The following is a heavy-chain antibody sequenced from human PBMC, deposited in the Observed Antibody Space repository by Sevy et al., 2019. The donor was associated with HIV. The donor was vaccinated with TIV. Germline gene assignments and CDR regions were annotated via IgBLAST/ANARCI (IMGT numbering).Heavy chain of an antibody. J-gene: IGHJ4*02. V-gene: IGHV3-15*01. CDR1: GFIFSDAW. Sequence: LSLTCAASGFIFSDAWLSWVRQGPGKGLEWVGRVRSKGDGGTEEYATPVKGRFIIARDDSKNMLYLQMNNLKIEDTGVYYCTTEGADWGQGTRVTVSS. CDR2: VRSKGDGGTE. CDR3: TTEGAD.